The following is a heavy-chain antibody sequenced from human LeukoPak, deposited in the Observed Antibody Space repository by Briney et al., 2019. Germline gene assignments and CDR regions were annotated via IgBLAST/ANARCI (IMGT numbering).Heavy chain of an antibody. D-gene: IGHD5-24*01. CDR3: ARIHPYNYLDY. Sequence: SGPTLVNPTQTLTLTCTFSRFSLSTSGMCVSWIRQPPWKALGWLTRIDWDDDKYYSTSLKTRLTISKDTSKNQVVLTMTNMDPVDTATYYCARIHPYNYLDYWGKGTLVTVSS. V-gene: IGHV2-70*11. CDR1: RFSLSTSGMC. CDR2: IDWDDDK. J-gene: IGHJ4*02.